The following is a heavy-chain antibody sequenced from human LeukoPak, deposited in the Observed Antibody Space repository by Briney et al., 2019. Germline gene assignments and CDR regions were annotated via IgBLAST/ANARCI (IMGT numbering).Heavy chain of an antibody. D-gene: IGHD1-1*01. CDR3: AKFSWNDYFDP. V-gene: IGHV3-23*01. Sequence: GGSLRLSCAASGFTFDDYAMLWVRQAPGKGLEGVSAISGGGGSTYYADSVKGRFSISRDNSKNTLYLQMNSLRAEDTAVYYCAKFSWNDYFDPWGQGTLVTVSS. J-gene: IGHJ5*02. CDR1: GFTFDDYA. CDR2: ISGGGGST.